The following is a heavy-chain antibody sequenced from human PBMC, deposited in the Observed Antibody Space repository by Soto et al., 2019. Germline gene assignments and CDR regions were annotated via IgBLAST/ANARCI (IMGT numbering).Heavy chain of an antibody. D-gene: IGHD2-8*02. V-gene: IGHV4-59*08. CDR3: ARQAFCLGGVCHFDS. J-gene: IGHJ4*02. CDR2: IFYSGTT. Sequence: QVQLQESGPGLVKPSETLSLACTVSGGSISNYYWNWIRQPPGKGLEWIGYIFYSGTTNYNPSLKSRVTILVDTSKNQFSLTLKSVTAADTAMYYCARQAFCLGGVCHFDSWGQGTVVTVSS. CDR1: GGSISNYY.